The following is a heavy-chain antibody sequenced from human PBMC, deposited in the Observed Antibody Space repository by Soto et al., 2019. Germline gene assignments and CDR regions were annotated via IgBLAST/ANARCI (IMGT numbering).Heavy chain of an antibody. Sequence: QVQLQESGPGLVKPSETLSLTCTVSGISITSSYWNWFRQSPGKGLEWIGQISDRGDINYNPPLGSRVTISTDTSKNQVSLTLTAVNAADTAVYFCARGRHWFGPWGQGTLVTVPS. J-gene: IGHJ5*02. CDR1: GISITSSY. CDR3: ARGRHWFGP. V-gene: IGHV4-59*01. CDR2: ISDRGDI.